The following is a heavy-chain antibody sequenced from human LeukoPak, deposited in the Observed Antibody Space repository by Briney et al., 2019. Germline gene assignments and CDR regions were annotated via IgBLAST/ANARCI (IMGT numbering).Heavy chain of an antibody. CDR1: GFRLTTYW. CDR3: ARRARYGISSFPLDF. J-gene: IGHJ4*02. D-gene: IGHD6-13*01. Sequence: GESLKISCKGFGFRLTTYWISWVRQRPGKGLEWMGMIDPTDSDATYSPSFQGHVTISVDQSISTIYLQWSSLKASDTAIYFCARRARYGISSFPLDFWGQGTLVTVSP. V-gene: IGHV5-10-1*01. CDR2: IDPTDSDA.